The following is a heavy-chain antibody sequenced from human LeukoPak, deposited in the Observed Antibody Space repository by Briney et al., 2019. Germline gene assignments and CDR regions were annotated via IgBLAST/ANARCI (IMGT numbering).Heavy chain of an antibody. Sequence: GASVKVSCKASGYTFTGYYMHWVRQAPGQGLEWMGWINPNGGGSGGTKYAQKCQGRVTMTTNTSISTAYMEMSRLRSDATAVYYCARGSSSSLLAYYYYFMDVWGKGTTVTVSS. V-gene: IGHV1-2*02. CDR3: ARGSSSSLLAYYYYFMDV. CDR1: GYTFTGYY. CDR2: INPNGGGSGGT. J-gene: IGHJ6*03. D-gene: IGHD6-6*01.